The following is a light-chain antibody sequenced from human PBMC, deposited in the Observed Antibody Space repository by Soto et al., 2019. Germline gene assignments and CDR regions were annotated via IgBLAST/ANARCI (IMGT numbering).Light chain of an antibody. J-gene: IGLJ1*01. CDR3: CTSYEGGGKYV. V-gene: IGLV2-11*01. Sequence: QSVLTQPRSVSGSPGQSVTISCTGTSSDVGAYNLVSWYQQYPGKAPKLMIYEVSNRPSGVSNRFSGSKSGNTASLTISGLQAEDEADYYCCTSYEGGGKYVFGTGTKVTVL. CDR1: SSDVGAYNL. CDR2: EVS.